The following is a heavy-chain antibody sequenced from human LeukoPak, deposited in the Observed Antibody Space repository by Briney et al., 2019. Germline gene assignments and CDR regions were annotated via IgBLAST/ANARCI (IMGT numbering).Heavy chain of an antibody. CDR3: ARGAGVIIIKPFDY. D-gene: IGHD3-16*02. J-gene: IGHJ4*02. Sequence: GGSLRLSCAASGFTFSSYWMSWVRQAPGKGLEWVANIKQDGSEKYYVDSVKGRFAISRDNAKNSLCLQMNSLRAEDTAVYYCARGAGVIIIKPFDYWGQGTLVTVSS. V-gene: IGHV3-7*04. CDR1: GFTFSSYW. CDR2: IKQDGSEK.